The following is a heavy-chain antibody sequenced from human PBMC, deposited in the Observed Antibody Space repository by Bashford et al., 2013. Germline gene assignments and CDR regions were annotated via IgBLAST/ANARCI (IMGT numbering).Heavy chain of an antibody. V-gene: IGHV5-51*01. CDR3: ARIRDGYYWLEP. J-gene: IGHJ5*02. CDR1: GYSFISHW. Sequence: GESLKISCEASGYSFISHWIGWVRQTPGKGLEWMGIIYPGDSNTRYSPSFQGQVTISADESITTAYLQWSGLKASDTAIYYCARIRDGYYWLEPWGQGTLVTVSS. D-gene: IGHD3-22*01. CDR2: IYPGDSNT.